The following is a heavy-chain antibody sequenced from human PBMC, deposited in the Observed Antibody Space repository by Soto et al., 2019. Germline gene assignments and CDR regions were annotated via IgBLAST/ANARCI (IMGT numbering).Heavy chain of an antibody. Sequence: GGSLRLSCAASGFTFSSYAMHWVRQAPGKGLEWVAVISYDGSNKYYADSVKGRFTISRDNSKNTLYLQMNSLRAEDTAVYYCDYYDSSGYYYEWGQGTLVTVSS. V-gene: IGHV3-30-3*01. CDR2: ISYDGSNK. CDR3: DYYDSSGYYYE. D-gene: IGHD3-22*01. J-gene: IGHJ4*02. CDR1: GFTFSSYA.